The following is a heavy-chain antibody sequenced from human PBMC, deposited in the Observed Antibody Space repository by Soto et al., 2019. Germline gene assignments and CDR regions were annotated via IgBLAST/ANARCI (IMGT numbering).Heavy chain of an antibody. CDR1: GYTFTSYG. J-gene: IGHJ4*02. CDR3: ARDSPPVDY. CDR2: ISAYNGNT. V-gene: IGHV1-18*01. Sequence: QVQLVQSGAEVKKPGASVKVSCKASGYTFTSYGVSWVRQAPGQGLEWMGWISAYNGNTKYAQKLQGRVTMTTDTSTNTAYMDLRSLRSYDTAVYYCARDSPPVDYWGQGTLVTVSS.